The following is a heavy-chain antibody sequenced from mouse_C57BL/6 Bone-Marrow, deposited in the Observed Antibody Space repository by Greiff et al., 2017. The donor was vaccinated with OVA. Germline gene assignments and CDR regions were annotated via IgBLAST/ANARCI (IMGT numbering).Heavy chain of an antibody. V-gene: IGHV2-5*01. Sequence: VQLQQSGPGLVQPSQRLSITCTVSGFSLTIYGVHWVRQSPGKGLEWLGVIWRGGSTDYNAAFMSRLSITKDNSKSQVFFKMNSLQADDTAIYYCAKLDWDGENFDYWGQGTTLTVSS. CDR3: AKLDWDGENFDY. CDR2: IWRGGST. D-gene: IGHD4-1*01. CDR1: GFSLTIYG. J-gene: IGHJ2*01.